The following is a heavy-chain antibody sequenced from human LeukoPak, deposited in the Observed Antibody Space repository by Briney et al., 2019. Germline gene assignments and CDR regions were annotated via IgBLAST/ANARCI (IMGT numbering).Heavy chain of an antibody. Sequence: GGSLRLSCAASGFTFISYGMHWVRQAPGKGLEWVAVISYDGSNKYYADSVKGRFTISRDNSKNTLYLQMNSLRAEDTAVYYCARESWGKNFFDYWGQGTLVTVSS. D-gene: IGHD3-16*01. CDR1: GFTFISYG. CDR3: ARESWGKNFFDY. V-gene: IGHV3-30*03. CDR2: ISYDGSNK. J-gene: IGHJ4*02.